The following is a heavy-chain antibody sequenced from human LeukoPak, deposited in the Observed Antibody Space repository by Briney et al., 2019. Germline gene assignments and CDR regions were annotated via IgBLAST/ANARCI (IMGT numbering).Heavy chain of an antibody. V-gene: IGHV3-21*06. J-gene: IGHJ6*03. CDR3: ARITSTSYYFHFMDV. Sequence: GGSLRLSCAASGFTIADYTINWIRQAPGKGLEWVSYISSSTSDIYYADSVKGRFTIFRDNAKNSLFLEMNGLRAEDTAVYYCARITSTSYYFHFMDVWGKGTTVIVSS. CDR1: GFTIADYT. D-gene: IGHD2/OR15-2a*01. CDR2: ISSSTSDI.